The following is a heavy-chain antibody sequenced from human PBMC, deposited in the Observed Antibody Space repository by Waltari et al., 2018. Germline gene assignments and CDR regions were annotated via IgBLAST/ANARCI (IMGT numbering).Heavy chain of an antibody. V-gene: IGHV4-61*02. D-gene: IGHD1-26*01. CDR3: ARGPLLSKVDY. CDR1: GGSIDSGSYY. Sequence: QVQLQESGPGLVKPSQTLSLTCTVSGGSIDSGSYYWSWIRQPAGKGLEWIGLIYTSGRPNYNPSLKSRVTLSVDTSKNQFALNLSSVTAADTAVYYCARGPLLSKVDYWGQGTLVTVSS. J-gene: IGHJ4*02. CDR2: IYTSGRP.